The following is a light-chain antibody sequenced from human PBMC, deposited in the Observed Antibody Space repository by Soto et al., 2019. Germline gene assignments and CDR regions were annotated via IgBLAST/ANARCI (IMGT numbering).Light chain of an antibody. J-gene: IGLJ3*02. Sequence: QPVLTQSPSASASLGASVKLTCTLSSGHSSYAIAWHQQQPEKGPRYLMKLNSDGSHSKGDGTPDRFSGSSSGAERYLTISSLQSEDEAEYYCQTWSTGLWVFGGGTKLTVL. CDR1: SGHSSYA. CDR3: QTWSTGLWV. CDR2: LNSDGSH. V-gene: IGLV4-69*02.